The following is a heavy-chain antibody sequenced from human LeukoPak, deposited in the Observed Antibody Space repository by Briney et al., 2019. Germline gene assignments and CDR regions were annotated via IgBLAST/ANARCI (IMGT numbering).Heavy chain of an antibody. D-gene: IGHD3-22*01. J-gene: IGHJ2*01. V-gene: IGHV4-59*01. CDR2: IYGSEST. CDR1: GDSISSYY. Sequence: SETLSLTCTVSGDSISSYYWSWIRQPPGKGLEWIGYIYGSESTNYNPSLKSRVTISVDTSKNQFSLQLTSVTAADTAVYYCARESYYYDSSGYPYWYFDLWGRGTLVTVSS. CDR3: ARESYYYDSSGYPYWYFDL.